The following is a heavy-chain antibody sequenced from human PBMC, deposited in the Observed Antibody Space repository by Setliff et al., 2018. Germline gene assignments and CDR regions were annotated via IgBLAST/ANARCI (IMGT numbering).Heavy chain of an antibody. J-gene: IGHJ4*02. CDR3: ARERKSGWFVRFYDS. V-gene: IGHV4-4*07. CDR1: GGSISNYY. CDR2: IYNDGST. Sequence: SETLSLTCTVSGGSISNYYWSWIRQPAGKGLEWIGRIYNDGSTHYNPSLKSRLTLSIDTSKNQLSLKVNFVTAADTAVYFCARERKSGWFVRFYDSWGQGTLVTVSS. D-gene: IGHD6-19*01.